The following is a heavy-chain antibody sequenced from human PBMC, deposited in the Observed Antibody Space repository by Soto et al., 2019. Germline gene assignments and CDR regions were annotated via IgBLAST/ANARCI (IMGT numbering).Heavy chain of an antibody. D-gene: IGHD6-13*01. CDR3: AKGTAEIGTFDY. V-gene: IGHV3-23*01. Sequence: PGGSLRLSCAASGFTFNNYAMSWVRQAPGKGLGWVSTISGTGGSTYHADSVKGRFTISRDNSKNTLYLQMNSLRAEDTAVYYCAKGTAEIGTFDYWGQGSLVTVSS. J-gene: IGHJ4*02. CDR2: ISGTGGST. CDR1: GFTFNNYA.